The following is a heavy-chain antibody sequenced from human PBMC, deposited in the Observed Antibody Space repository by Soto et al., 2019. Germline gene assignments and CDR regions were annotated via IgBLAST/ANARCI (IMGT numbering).Heavy chain of an antibody. Sequence: PGGSLRLSCVGSGFPFSSYSMNWVRQAPGKGLEWVSSVTGSGGFIHYADSLKGRFTISRDNARNSLYLHMNTLRAEDTAIYYCARVKYCSSTRCLNPIDYWGQGTLVTVSS. CDR2: VTGSGGFI. CDR1: GFPFSSYS. D-gene: IGHD2-2*01. V-gene: IGHV3-21*01. J-gene: IGHJ4*02. CDR3: ARVKYCSSTRCLNPIDY.